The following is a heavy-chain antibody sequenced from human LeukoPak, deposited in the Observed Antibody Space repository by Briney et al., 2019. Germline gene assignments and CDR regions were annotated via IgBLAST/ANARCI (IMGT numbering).Heavy chain of an antibody. V-gene: IGHV4-38-2*01. Sequence: SETLSLTCAVSGYSISSSNYWAWIRQPPGKGLEWIGEINHSGSTNYNPSLKSRVTISVDTSKNQFSLKLSSVTAADTAVYYCARLLWPNLVYYYYGKDVWGQGTTVTVSS. J-gene: IGHJ6*02. CDR2: INHSGST. D-gene: IGHD3-10*01. CDR3: ARLLWPNLVYYYYGKDV. CDR1: GYSISSSNY.